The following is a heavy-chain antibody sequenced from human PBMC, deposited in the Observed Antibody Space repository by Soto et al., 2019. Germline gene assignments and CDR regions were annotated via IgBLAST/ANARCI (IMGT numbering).Heavy chain of an antibody. Sequence: SETLSLTCAVSDGSISSRNWGSWVRQPPGKGLEWVGEVYHRGSTDFNPSLKSRLTISLDKSKNQFFLKLSSVTAADTAVYYCASKFGELLADAFDIWGQGTMVT. CDR1: DGSISSRNW. CDR3: ASKFGELLADAFDI. CDR2: VYHRGST. V-gene: IGHV4-4*02. D-gene: IGHD3-10*01. J-gene: IGHJ3*02.